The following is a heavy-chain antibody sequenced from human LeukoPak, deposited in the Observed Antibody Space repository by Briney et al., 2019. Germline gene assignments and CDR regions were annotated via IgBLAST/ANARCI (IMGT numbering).Heavy chain of an antibody. D-gene: IGHD6-13*01. J-gene: IGHJ3*02. CDR3: ARGPWAAAGGSIDGLDI. V-gene: IGHV3-53*04. CDR2: IYPGGST. Sequence: PSGGSLRLSCAASGFTVSSNYMRWVRQAPGKGLEWVSVIYPGGSTYYADSVKGRFTISRHNSENTLDLQMNSLRVEDTAVYYCARGPWAAAGGSIDGLDIWGQGTMVTVSS. CDR1: GFTVSSNY.